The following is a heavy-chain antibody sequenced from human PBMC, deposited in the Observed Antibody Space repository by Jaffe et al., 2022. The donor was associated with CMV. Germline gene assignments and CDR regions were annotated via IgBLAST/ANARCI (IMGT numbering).Heavy chain of an antibody. Sequence: QVQLLESGPGLVKPSETLSLTCTVSGGSMRSYYWGWIRQPPGKGLEWIGYIYYSGGAHYNASLKSRVTISVDTSKNQFSLRLNSVTAADTAVYYCARSVSLRFGNYFDPWGQGALVTVSS. CDR3: ARSVSLRFGNYFDP. J-gene: IGHJ5*02. V-gene: IGHV4-59*08. D-gene: IGHD1-7*01. CDR2: IYYSGGA. CDR1: GGSMRSYY.